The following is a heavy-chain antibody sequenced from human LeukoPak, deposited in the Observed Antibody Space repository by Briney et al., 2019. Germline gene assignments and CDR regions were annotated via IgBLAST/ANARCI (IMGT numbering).Heavy chain of an antibody. CDR3: ARATWNDYFDY. J-gene: IGHJ4*02. D-gene: IGHD1-1*01. Sequence: SETLSLTCTVSGGSISSYYWSWIRQPPGKGLEWIGYIYYSGSTNYNPPLKSRVTISVDTSKNQFSLKLSSVTAADTAVYYCARATWNDYFDYWGQGTLVTVSS. V-gene: IGHV4-59*01. CDR1: GGSISSYY. CDR2: IYYSGST.